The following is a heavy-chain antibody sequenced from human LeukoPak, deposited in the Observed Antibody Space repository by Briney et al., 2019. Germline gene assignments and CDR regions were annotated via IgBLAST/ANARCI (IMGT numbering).Heavy chain of an antibody. CDR2: IYTSGST. CDR1: GGSISSYL. Sequence: SETLSPTCTVSGGSISSYLWSWIRQPAGKGLGWVGRIYTSGSTNYNPSLKSRVTMSVDTSKNQFSLKLSSVTAADTAVYYCARETWELLRIFDYWGQGTLVTVSS. D-gene: IGHD1-26*01. J-gene: IGHJ4*02. CDR3: ARETWELLRIFDY. V-gene: IGHV4-4*07.